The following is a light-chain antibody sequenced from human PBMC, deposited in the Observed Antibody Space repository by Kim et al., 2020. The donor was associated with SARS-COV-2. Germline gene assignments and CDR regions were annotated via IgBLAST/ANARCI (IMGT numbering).Light chain of an antibody. CDR2: SYN. Sequence: RVNISCSGSSPNLGSNNVNRYQQLPGTAPQLLLYSYNQRPSGVPGRFSGSKSGTSASLAISGLQSEDEADYYCAAWDGSLNGHVVFGGGTQLTVL. CDR1: SPNLGSNN. V-gene: IGLV1-44*01. CDR3: AAWDGSLNGHVV. J-gene: IGLJ2*01.